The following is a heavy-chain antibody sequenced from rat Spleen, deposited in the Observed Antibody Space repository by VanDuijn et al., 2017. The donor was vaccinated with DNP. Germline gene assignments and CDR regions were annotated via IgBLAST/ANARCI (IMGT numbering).Heavy chain of an antibody. CDR1: GFTFRGYW. CDR2: ISPSGANI. V-gene: IGHV5-25*01. CDR3: ASRAPGDYFYGGYFDY. D-gene: IGHD1-6*01. J-gene: IGHJ2*01. Sequence: EVQLVESGGGLVQPGRSLKLSCEASGFTFRGYWMFWIRQAPGKGLEWVASISPSGANIYYRDSVRGRFTIFGDIQKSTLYLQMDSLRSEDTATYYCASRAPGDYFYGGYFDYWGQGVMVTVSS.